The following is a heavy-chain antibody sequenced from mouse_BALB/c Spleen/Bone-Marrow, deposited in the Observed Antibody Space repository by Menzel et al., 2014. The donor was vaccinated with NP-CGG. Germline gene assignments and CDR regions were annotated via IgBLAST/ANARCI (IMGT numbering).Heavy chain of an antibody. D-gene: IGHD2-10*02. CDR1: GYSFASYW. CDR3: TFLVKEDFAY. J-gene: IGHJ3*01. V-gene: IGHV1-5*01. CDR2: VYPGNSDT. Sequence: VQLKHSGTVLARPGASVKMSCKASGYSFASYWMHWVKQRPGQGLEWIGAVYPGNSDTTYNQKFKGKAKLTAVTSASTAYMELSGLTNEDSAVYYCTFLVKEDFAYWGQGTLVTVSA.